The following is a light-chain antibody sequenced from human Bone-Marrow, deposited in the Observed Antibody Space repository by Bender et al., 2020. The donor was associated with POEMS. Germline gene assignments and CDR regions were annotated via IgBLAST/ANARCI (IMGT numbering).Light chain of an antibody. CDR1: SSDVGGYEY. V-gene: IGLV2-23*02. CDR3: CSYAGSSTTV. Sequence: QSALTQPASVSGSPGQSITISCTGTSSDVGGYEYVSWYQQHPGKAPKLMIYEVSKRPSGVSNRFSGSKSGNTASLTISGLQAEDEANYYCCSYAGSSTTVFGGGTKLTVL. J-gene: IGLJ3*02. CDR2: EVS.